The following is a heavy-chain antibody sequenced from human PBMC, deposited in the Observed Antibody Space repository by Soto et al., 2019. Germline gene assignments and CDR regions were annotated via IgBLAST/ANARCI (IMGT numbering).Heavy chain of an antibody. CDR1: GYSISTVHY. CDR2: IHHSGST. D-gene: IGHD1-26*01. Sequence: SETLSLTCVVSGYSISTVHYWGWIRQPPGKGLEWIGVIHHSGSTYFNPSLKSRVTMSADTSNNHLSLKLRSVTAADTAVYYCARDVSTTRVAFDIWGQGTVVT. CDR3: ARDVSTTRVAFDI. J-gene: IGHJ3*02. V-gene: IGHV4-38-2*02.